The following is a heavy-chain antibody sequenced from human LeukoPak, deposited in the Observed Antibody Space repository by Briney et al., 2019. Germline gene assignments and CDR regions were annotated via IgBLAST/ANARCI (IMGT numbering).Heavy chain of an antibody. Sequence: GASVKVSCKASGYTFTSYDINWVRQATGQGLEWMGWMNPNSGNTGYAQKFQGRVTMTRNTSIGTAYMELSSLRSEDTAVYYCASALGYSYGSNYMDVWGKGTTVTVSS. D-gene: IGHD5-18*01. V-gene: IGHV1-8*01. CDR3: ASALGYSYGSNYMDV. CDR2: MNPNSGNT. CDR1: GYTFTSYD. J-gene: IGHJ6*03.